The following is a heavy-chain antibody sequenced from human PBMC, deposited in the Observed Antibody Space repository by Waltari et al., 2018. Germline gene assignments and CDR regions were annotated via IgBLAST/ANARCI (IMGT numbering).Heavy chain of an antibody. CDR2: IYTSGST. Sequence: QVQLQESGPGLVKPSQTLSLTCTVSGGSISRGRYYWSWIRPPAGKGLEWIGRIYTSGSTNYNPSLKSRVTISVDTSKNQFSLKLSSVTAADTAVYYCARDARVGATVWFDPWGQGTLVTVSS. D-gene: IGHD1-26*01. CDR3: ARDARVGATVWFDP. V-gene: IGHV4-61*02. CDR1: GGSISRGRYY. J-gene: IGHJ5*02.